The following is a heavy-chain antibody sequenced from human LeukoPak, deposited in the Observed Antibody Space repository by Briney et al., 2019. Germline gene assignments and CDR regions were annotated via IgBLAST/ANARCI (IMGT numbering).Heavy chain of an antibody. CDR3: ARQYNWNPNNWFDP. D-gene: IGHD1-20*01. CDR1: GYTFTSYG. Sequence: ASVKVSCKASGYTFTSYGISWVRQAPGQGLEGMGWISAYNGNTNYAQKLQGRVTMTTDTSTSTAYMELRSLRSEDTAVYYCARQYNWNPNNWFDPWGQGTLVTVSS. J-gene: IGHJ5*02. V-gene: IGHV1-18*01. CDR2: ISAYNGNT.